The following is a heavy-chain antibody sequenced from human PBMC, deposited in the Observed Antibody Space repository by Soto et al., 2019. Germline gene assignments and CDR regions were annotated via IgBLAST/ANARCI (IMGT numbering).Heavy chain of an antibody. V-gene: IGHV1-3*01. J-gene: IGHJ6*03. Sequence: ASVKVSCKASGYTFTSYAMHWVRQAPGQRLEWMGWINAGNGNTKYSQKFQGRVTITRDTSASTAYMELSSLRSEDTAVYYCARDLGEGYSSSYRNQYYYYYMDVWGKGTTVTVSS. CDR2: INAGNGNT. D-gene: IGHD6-6*01. CDR1: GYTFTSYA. CDR3: ARDLGEGYSSSYRNQYYYYYMDV.